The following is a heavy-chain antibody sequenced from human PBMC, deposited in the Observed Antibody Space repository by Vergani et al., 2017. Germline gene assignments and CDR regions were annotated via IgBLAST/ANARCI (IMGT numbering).Heavy chain of an antibody. V-gene: IGHV4-59*01. D-gene: IGHD3-10*01. CDR2: IYYSGST. J-gene: IGHJ3*02. CDR1: GGSISSYY. Sequence: QVQLQESGPGLVKPSETLSLTCTVSGGSISSYYWSWIRQPPGKGLEWIGHIYYSGSTNYNPSLKSRVTISVDTSKNQFSLKLSAVTAADTAVYYCARGWVWFGEFTADAFDIWGQGTMVTVSS. CDR3: ARGWVWFGEFTADAFDI.